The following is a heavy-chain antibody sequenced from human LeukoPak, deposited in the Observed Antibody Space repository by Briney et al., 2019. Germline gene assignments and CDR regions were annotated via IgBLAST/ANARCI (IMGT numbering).Heavy chain of an antibody. CDR2: IYYSGST. V-gene: IGHV4-59*01. Sequence: SETLSLTCTVSGGSISSYYWSWIRQPPGKGPEWIGYIYYSGSTNYNPSLKSRVTISVDTSENQFSLKLSSVTAADTAVYYCAGELSFGLDPWGQGTLVTVSS. D-gene: IGHD1-26*01. CDR1: GGSISSYY. J-gene: IGHJ5*02. CDR3: AGELSFGLDP.